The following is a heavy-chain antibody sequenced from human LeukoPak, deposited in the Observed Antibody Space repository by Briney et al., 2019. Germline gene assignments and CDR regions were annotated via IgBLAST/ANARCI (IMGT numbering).Heavy chain of an antibody. CDR1: GHSITNPNW. D-gene: IGHD3-3*01. Sequence: SETLSLTCAVSGHSITNPNWWSWVRQPPGKGLEWIGEIYHSGSTKYNPSLKSRVTISVDTSKNQFSLKLSSVTAADTAVYYCASLQKRYYDFWSGYYRYWGQGTLVTVSS. CDR2: IYHSGST. V-gene: IGHV4-4*02. J-gene: IGHJ4*02. CDR3: ASLQKRYYDFWSGYYRY.